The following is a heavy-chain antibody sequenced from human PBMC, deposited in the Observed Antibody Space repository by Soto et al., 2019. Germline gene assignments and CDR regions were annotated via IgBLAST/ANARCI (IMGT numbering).Heavy chain of an antibody. V-gene: IGHV5-10-1*01. J-gene: IGHJ4*02. CDR2: IDPSDSQT. CDR1: GYSFAGYW. Sequence: GESLKISCKGSGYSFAGYWITWGRPKPGKGLEWMGRIDPSDSQTYYSPSFRGHVTISVTKSITTVFLQWSSLRASDTAMYYCERQTHDYDTGPNFQYYFDSWGQGTPVTVSS. CDR3: ERQTHDYDTGPNFQYYFDS. D-gene: IGHD3-22*01.